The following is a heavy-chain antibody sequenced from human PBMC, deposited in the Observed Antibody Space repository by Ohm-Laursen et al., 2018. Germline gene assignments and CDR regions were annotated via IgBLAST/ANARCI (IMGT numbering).Heavy chain of an antibody. V-gene: IGHV4-31*01. J-gene: IGHJ5*02. D-gene: IGHD2-21*02. Sequence: TLSLTCSVSGGSISGYYWSWIRQHPGKGLEWIGYIYYSGNTYYNPSLKSLVTISVDTSNNQFSLKLSSVTAADTAVHYCARTNDSPWFDPWGQGTLVTVSS. CDR3: ARTNDSPWFDP. CDR1: GGSISGYY. CDR2: IYYSGNT.